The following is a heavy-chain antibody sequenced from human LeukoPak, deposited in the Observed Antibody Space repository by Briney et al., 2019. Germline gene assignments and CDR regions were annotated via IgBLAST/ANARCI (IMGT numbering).Heavy chain of an antibody. CDR1: GFTFSSYS. Sequence: GGSLRLSCAASGFTFSSYSMSWVRQAPGKGLEWVSCISSSSSYIYYADSVKGRFTISRDNAKNSLYLQMNSLRAEDTAVYYCASVYDFWSGYYVADGGRLDYWGQGTLVTVSS. D-gene: IGHD3-3*01. J-gene: IGHJ4*02. CDR3: ASVYDFWSGYYVADGGRLDY. CDR2: ISSSSSYI. V-gene: IGHV3-21*01.